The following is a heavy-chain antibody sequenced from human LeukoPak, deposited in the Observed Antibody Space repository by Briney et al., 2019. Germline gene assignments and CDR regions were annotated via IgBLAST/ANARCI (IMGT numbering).Heavy chain of an antibody. J-gene: IGHJ3*02. D-gene: IGHD2-2*02. V-gene: IGHV4-61*02. CDR3: ARDPVGYCSSTSCYITDAFDI. CDR2: IYTSGST. CDR1: GGSVSSGSYY. Sequence: SETLSLTCTVSGGSVSSGSYYWSWIRQPAGKGLEWIGRIYTSGSTNYNPSLKSRVTISVDTSKNQFSLKLSSVTAADTAVYYCARDPVGYCSSTSCYITDAFDIWGQGTMVTVSS.